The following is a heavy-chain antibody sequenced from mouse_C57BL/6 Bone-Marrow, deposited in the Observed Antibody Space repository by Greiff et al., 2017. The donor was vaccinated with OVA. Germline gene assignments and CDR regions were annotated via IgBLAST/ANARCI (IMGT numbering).Heavy chain of an antibody. Sequence: EVKLQESGGGLVQPGGSLKLSCAASGFTFSDYGMAWVRQAPRKGPEWVAFISNLAYSIYYADTVTGRFTISRENAKNTLYLEMSSLRSEDTAMYYCARPHRDYSNYVGRGAMDYWGQGTSVTVSS. D-gene: IGHD2-5*01. V-gene: IGHV5-15*01. CDR2: ISNLAYSI. J-gene: IGHJ4*01. CDR1: GFTFSDYG. CDR3: ARPHRDYSNYVGRGAMDY.